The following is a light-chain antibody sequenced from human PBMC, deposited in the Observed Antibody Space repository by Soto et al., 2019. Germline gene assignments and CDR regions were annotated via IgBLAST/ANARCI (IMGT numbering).Light chain of an antibody. CDR1: QSVSSY. V-gene: IGKV3-15*01. Sequence: EIVMTQSPATLSVSPGERATLSCRASQSVSSYLAWYQQKPGQAPRLLIYDTSTRATGIPARFSGSGSGTEFTLTISSLQSEDFAVYYCQQYNTWTSITFGQGTRLEIK. J-gene: IGKJ5*01. CDR3: QQYNTWTSIT. CDR2: DTS.